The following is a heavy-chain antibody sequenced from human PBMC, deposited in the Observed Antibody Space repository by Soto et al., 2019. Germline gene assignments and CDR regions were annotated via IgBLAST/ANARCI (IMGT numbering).Heavy chain of an antibody. CDR2: INHSGST. CDR1: GGSFSGYY. Sequence: PSETLSLTCAVYGGSFSGYYWSWIRQPPGKGLEWIGEINHSGSTNYNPSLKSRVTISVDTSKNQFSLKLSSVTAADTAVYYCARGARLHLGELSLYRYYYYYYMDVWGKGTTVTAP. J-gene: IGHJ6*03. CDR3: ARGARLHLGELSLYRYYYYYYMDV. V-gene: IGHV4-34*01. D-gene: IGHD3-16*02.